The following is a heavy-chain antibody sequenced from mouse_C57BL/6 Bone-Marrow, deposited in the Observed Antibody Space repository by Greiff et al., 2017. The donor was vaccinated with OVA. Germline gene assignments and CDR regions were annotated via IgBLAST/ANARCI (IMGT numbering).Heavy chain of an antibody. Sequence: VQLQQPGTELVKPGASVKLSCKASGYTFTSYWMHWVKQRPGQGLEWIGNINPSNGGTNYNEKFKSKATLTVDKSSSTAYMQLSSLTSEDSAVYYCARSNSYYYGSSSYAMDYWGQGTSVTVSS. CDR3: ARSNSYYYGSSSYAMDY. V-gene: IGHV1-53*01. J-gene: IGHJ4*01. D-gene: IGHD1-1*01. CDR2: INPSNGGT. CDR1: GYTFTSYW.